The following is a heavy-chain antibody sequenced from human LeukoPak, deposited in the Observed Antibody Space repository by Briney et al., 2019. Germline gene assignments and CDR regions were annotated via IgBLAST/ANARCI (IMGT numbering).Heavy chain of an antibody. CDR1: GGSISSGSHY. CDR3: ARAPETYSFGPLES. D-gene: IGHD5-12*01. Sequence: SETLSLTCTVSGGSISSGSHYWSWIRQPPGKGLEWIGCTSYTGSTYYYPSLKSRLTISVDTSENQFSLKLSSVTAADTAVYYCARAPETYSFGPLESWGQGTLVTVSS. V-gene: IGHV4-31*03. CDR2: TSYTGST. J-gene: IGHJ5*02.